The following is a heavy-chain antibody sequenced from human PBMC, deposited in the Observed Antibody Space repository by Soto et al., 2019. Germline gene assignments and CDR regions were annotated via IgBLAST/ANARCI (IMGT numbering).Heavy chain of an antibody. V-gene: IGHV1-18*01. CDR1: GYTFTSYG. Sequence: QVQLVQSGAEVKKPGASVKVSCKASGYTFTSYGISWVRQAPGQGLEWMGWISAYNGNTNYAQKLQGRVTMTTDTSGSTAYMELRSLRSDDTAVYYCARTILIIYCSGGSCYSMGYWGQGTLVTVSS. D-gene: IGHD2-15*01. CDR3: ARTILIIYCSGGSCYSMGY. CDR2: ISAYNGNT. J-gene: IGHJ4*02.